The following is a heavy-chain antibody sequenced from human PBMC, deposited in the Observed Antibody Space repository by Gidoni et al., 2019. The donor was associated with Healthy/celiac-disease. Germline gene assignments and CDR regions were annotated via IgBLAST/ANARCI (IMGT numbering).Heavy chain of an antibody. CDR3: ATGGWGVWGSYRYTLPPGY. CDR2: FDPEDGET. V-gene: IGHV1-24*01. Sequence: QVQLVQSGAEVKKPGASVKVSCKVSGYTLTELSMHWVGQAPGKGLEWMGGFDPEDGETTYAKKFQGRVTMTEEKLKDPAYMELSSRRSEDTALYYWATGGWGVWGSYRYTLPPGYWGQGTLVTVSS. D-gene: IGHD3-16*02. CDR1: GYTLTELS. J-gene: IGHJ4*02.